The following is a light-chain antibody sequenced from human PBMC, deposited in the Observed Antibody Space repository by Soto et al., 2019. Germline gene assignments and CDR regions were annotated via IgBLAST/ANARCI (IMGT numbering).Light chain of an antibody. V-gene: IGKV3-20*01. CDR2: GAS. Sequence: EIVLTQSPGTLSLSPGERATLSCRASQRVSSSYVAWYQQKPGQAPRLLIYGASSRATGIPDRFSGSGSGTDFTLTISRLEPEDFAVYYCQQYGSSLWTLGQGTKVDIK. CDR3: QQYGSSLWT. CDR1: QRVSSSY. J-gene: IGKJ1*01.